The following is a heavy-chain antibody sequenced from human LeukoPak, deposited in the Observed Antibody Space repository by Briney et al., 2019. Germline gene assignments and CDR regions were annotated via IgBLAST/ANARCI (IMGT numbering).Heavy chain of an antibody. CDR1: GGTFSSYA. CDR2: IIPIFGTA. Sequence: GASVKVSCKASGGTFSSYAISWVRQAPGQGLEWMGGIIPIFGTANYAQKFQGRVTITADESTSTAYIELSSLRSEDTAVYYCARDVRTIFGVVIDQWGQGTLVTVSS. CDR3: ARDVRTIFGVVIDQ. J-gene: IGHJ5*02. V-gene: IGHV1-69*13. D-gene: IGHD3-3*01.